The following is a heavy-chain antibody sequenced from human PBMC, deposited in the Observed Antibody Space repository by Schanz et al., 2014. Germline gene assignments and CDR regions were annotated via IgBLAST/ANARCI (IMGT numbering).Heavy chain of an antibody. V-gene: IGHV3-30*09. Sequence: QVQLVESGGGVVQPGRSLRLSCAASRFTFSSYTMHWVRQAPGKGLEWVALISYDGSNKYYADSVKGRFAISRDNAKNTLYLQLNSLRAEDTAVYYCARVPRRVTTRGGGSRYYFDYWGQGTLVTVSS. J-gene: IGHJ4*02. D-gene: IGHD4-17*01. CDR1: RFTFSSYT. CDR3: ARVPRRVTTRGGGSRYYFDY. CDR2: ISYDGSNK.